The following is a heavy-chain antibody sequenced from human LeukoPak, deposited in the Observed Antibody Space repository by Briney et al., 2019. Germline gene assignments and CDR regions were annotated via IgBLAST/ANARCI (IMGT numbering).Heavy chain of an antibody. D-gene: IGHD4-23*01. Sequence: PGGSLRLSCAASGFTFSIYAMSWVRQPPGKGLEWIGEINHSGSTNYNPSLKSRVTISVDTSKNQFSLKLSSVTAADTAVYYCAPYGGKGGYYYYMDVWGKGTTVTVSS. J-gene: IGHJ6*03. V-gene: IGHV4-34*08. CDR2: INHSGST. CDR1: GFTFSIYA. CDR3: APYGGKGGYYYYMDV.